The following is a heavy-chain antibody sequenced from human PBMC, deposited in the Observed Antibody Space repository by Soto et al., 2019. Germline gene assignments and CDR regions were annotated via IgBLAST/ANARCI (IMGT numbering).Heavy chain of an antibody. J-gene: IGHJ4*02. V-gene: IGHV3-7*03. D-gene: IGHD2-15*01. CDR3: ARGGGFGGRTFDY. Sequence: EVQLVESGGGLVQPGGSLRLSCAASGFTFSSYWMRWVRQAPGKGPEWVANIKEDGSEKYYVDSVKGRFTISRGNAKNSLYLQMDSLRAEDTATYYCARGGGFGGRTFDYWGQGTLVSVSS. CDR2: IKEDGSEK. CDR1: GFTFSSYW.